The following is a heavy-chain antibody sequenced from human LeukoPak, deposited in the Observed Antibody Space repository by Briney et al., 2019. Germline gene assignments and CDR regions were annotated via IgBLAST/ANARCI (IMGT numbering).Heavy chain of an antibody. D-gene: IGHD3-3*01. Sequence: PGGSLRLSCAASGFTFSSYSMNWVRQAPGKGLEWVSYISSSSSTIYYADSVKGRFTISRDNAKNSLYLQLNSLRAEDTAVYYWARTYYDLWSGYYPWGQGTLVTVSS. CDR3: ARTYYDLWSGYYP. V-gene: IGHV3-48*01. CDR2: ISSSSSTI. J-gene: IGHJ5*02. CDR1: GFTFSSYS.